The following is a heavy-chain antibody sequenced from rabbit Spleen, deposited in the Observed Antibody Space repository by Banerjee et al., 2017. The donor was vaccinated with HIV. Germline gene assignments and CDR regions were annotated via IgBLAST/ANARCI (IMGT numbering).Heavy chain of an antibody. D-gene: IGHD4-1*01. CDR2: VDVGSSGFT. Sequence: QEQLVESGGGLVRPEGSLKLSCKASGFSFSSKAVMCWVRQAPGKGLEWIGCVDVGSSGFTYFVTWAKGRFTVSKASWTTVTLQMTSLTAADTASYFCARDLAGAVGWNFDLWGPGTLVTVS. CDR1: GFSFSSKAV. V-gene: IGHV1S45*01. CDR3: ARDLAGAVGWNFDL. J-gene: IGHJ4*01.